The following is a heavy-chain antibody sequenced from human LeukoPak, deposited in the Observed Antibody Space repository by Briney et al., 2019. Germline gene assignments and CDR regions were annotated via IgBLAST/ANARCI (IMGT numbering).Heavy chain of an antibody. J-gene: IGHJ4*02. CDR1: GFTVSSKH. D-gene: IGHD6-19*01. CDR3: ARDEPWLGPLG. CDR2: IYSGGST. Sequence: GGSLRLSCAVSGFTVSSKHMNWVRQSPGKGLEWVSLIYSGGSTYYADSVKGRFTISRDNSKNTLYLQMNSLRAEDTAVYYCARDEPWLGPLGWGQGNLVTVSS. V-gene: IGHV3-53*01.